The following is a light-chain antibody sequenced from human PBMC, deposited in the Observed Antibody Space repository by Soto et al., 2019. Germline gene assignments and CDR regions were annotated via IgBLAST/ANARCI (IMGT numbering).Light chain of an antibody. CDR2: GAS. J-gene: IGKJ1*01. CDR1: QSIDNNY. Sequence: EIVLTHSPGTLSLSPGERATLSCRASQSIDNNYLAWYQQKHGQAPRLVIYGASTRATDIPDRFSASGSGTDFTLTISRLEPEDFAVYYCQQYSRAPLTFGQGTKVES. CDR3: QQYSRAPLT. V-gene: IGKV3-20*01.